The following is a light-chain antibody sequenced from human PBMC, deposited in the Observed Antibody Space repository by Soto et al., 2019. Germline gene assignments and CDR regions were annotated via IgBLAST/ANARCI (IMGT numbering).Light chain of an antibody. Sequence: DIQMTQSPSSLSAFVGDRVTVTCRASQNIGSYLNWYQHRSGKAPNLLIYGALTLESGVPPRFSGSGSGTDFTLTISSLQPEDSATYFCQQSRSTPTWTFGQGTKVEI. CDR2: GAL. CDR1: QNIGSY. CDR3: QQSRSTPTWT. V-gene: IGKV1-39*01. J-gene: IGKJ1*01.